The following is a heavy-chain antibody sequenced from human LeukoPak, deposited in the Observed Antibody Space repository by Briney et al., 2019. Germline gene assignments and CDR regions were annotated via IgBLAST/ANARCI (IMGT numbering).Heavy chain of an antibody. CDR3: ARKTIEYCSGGSCVGSNAFDI. J-gene: IGHJ3*02. CDR2: ISPYNGNT. Sequence: ASVKVSCRASGYTFTTYGISWVRQAPGQGLEWMGWISPYNGNTNYAQNLQGRVTMTRNTSISTAYMELSSLRSEDTAVYYCARKTIEYCSGGSCVGSNAFDIWGQGTMVTGSS. V-gene: IGHV1-18*01. D-gene: IGHD2-15*01. CDR1: GYTFTTYG.